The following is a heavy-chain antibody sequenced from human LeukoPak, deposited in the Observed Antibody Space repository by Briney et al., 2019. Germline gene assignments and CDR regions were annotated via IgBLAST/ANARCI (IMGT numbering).Heavy chain of an antibody. D-gene: IGHD1-26*01. CDR2: IYHSGST. V-gene: IGHV4-38-2*01. Sequence: PSETLSLTCAVYGGPFSGYYWGWIRQPPGKGLEWIGSIYHSGSTYYNPSLKSRVAISVDTSKNQFSLKLSSVTAADTAVYYCARAPSGSYFQDYWGQGTMVTVSS. J-gene: IGHJ4*02. CDR3: ARAPSGSYFQDY. CDR1: GGPFSGYY.